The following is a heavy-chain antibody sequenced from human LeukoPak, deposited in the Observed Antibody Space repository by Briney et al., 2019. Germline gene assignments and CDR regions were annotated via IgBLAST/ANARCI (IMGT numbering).Heavy chain of an antibody. CDR3: ARDVIAVAGPNPNFGY. CDR1: GFTFSSYW. Sequence: PGGSLRLSCAASGFTFSSYWMSWVRQAPGKGLEWVANIKQDGSEKYYVDSVKGRFTISRDNAKNSLYLQMNSLRAEDAAVYYCARDVIAVAGPNPNFGYWGQGTLVTVSS. D-gene: IGHD6-19*01. CDR2: IKQDGSEK. V-gene: IGHV3-7*01. J-gene: IGHJ4*02.